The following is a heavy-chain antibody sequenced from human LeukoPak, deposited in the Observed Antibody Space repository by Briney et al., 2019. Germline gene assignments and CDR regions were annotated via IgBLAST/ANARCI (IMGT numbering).Heavy chain of an antibody. Sequence: GGSLRLSCAASGFTFSDYYMTWIRQAPGKGLEWVASIKPDGSEKYYLDSVKGRFTISRDNARDSLYLQMNSLRDDDTSVYFCARDASALYWGRGTLVTVSS. D-gene: IGHD6-19*01. CDR3: ARDASALY. J-gene: IGHJ4*02. CDR2: IKPDGSEK. CDR1: GFTFSDYY. V-gene: IGHV3-7*01.